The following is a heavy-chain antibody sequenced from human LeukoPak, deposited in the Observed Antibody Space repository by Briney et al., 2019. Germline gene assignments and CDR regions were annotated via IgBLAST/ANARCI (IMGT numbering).Heavy chain of an antibody. CDR2: IIPILGIA. Sequence: SVKVSCKASGYTFTGYYMHWVRQAPGQGLEWMGWIIPILGIANYAQKFQGRVTITADKSTSTAYMELSSLRSEDTAVYYCASRTTVTTDYYYYMDVWGKGTTVTVSS. V-gene: IGHV1-69*10. J-gene: IGHJ6*03. CDR1: GYTFTGYY. D-gene: IGHD4-11*01. CDR3: ASRTTVTTDYYYYMDV.